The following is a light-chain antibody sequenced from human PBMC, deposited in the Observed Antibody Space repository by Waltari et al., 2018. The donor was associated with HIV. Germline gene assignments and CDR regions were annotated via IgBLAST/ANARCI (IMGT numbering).Light chain of an antibody. J-gene: IGLJ3*02. CDR1: SSNIGNNY. V-gene: IGLV1-51*02. CDR3: GTWDSSLSAWV. Sequence: QSVLTQPPSVSAAPGQKVTISCSGRSSNIGNNYVSWYQQLPGTAPKLLIYENNKRPSGIPDRCSGSKSGTSATLGITGLQTGDEADYYCGTWDSSLSAWVFGGGTKLTVL. CDR2: ENN.